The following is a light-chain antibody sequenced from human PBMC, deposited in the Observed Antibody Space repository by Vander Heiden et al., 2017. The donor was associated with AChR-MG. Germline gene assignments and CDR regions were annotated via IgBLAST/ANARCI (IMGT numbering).Light chain of an antibody. CDR1: NSDIGASNY. Sequence: QSALTQPPSASGSPGQSVTISCTGTNSDIGASNYVSWYQQSPGKAPKLIIFEGSKRPSGVPDRFSGSQSGNTASLTVSGLQEKDEAEYYCSSYAGSNKLVFGGGTKLTVL. CDR3: SSYAGSNKLV. CDR2: EGS. J-gene: IGLJ2*01. V-gene: IGLV2-8*01.